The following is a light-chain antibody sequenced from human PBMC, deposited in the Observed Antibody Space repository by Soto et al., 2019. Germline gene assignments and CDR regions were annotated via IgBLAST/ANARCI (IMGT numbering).Light chain of an antibody. V-gene: IGKV4-1*01. Sequence: DIVMTQSPDSLAVSLGERATINCKSSQSVLYSSNNKNYLAWYQQKPGQPPKLLIYWASTRESGVPDRFSGSGSGTDFTLTISSLQAEDVAVYYCQQYYRTVSTFGQGTKVEIK. CDR2: WAS. J-gene: IGKJ1*01. CDR1: QSVLYSSNNKNY. CDR3: QQYYRTVST.